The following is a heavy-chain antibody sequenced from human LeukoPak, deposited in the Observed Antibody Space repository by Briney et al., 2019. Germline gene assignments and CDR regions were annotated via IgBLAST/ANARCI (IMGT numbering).Heavy chain of an antibody. CDR2: ISGSGGST. V-gene: IGHV3-23*01. Sequence: PGGSLRLSCAASGFTFSNYAMSWVRQAPGKGLEWVSTISGSGGSTYYADSVKGQFTISRDNSKNTLYPQMNSLRAEDTAVYYCAKEEWLLAVYFDYWGQGTLVTVSS. CDR1: GFTFSNYA. D-gene: IGHD3-3*01. CDR3: AKEEWLLAVYFDY. J-gene: IGHJ4*02.